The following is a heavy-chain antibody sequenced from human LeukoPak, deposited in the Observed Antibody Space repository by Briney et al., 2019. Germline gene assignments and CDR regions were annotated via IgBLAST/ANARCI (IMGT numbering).Heavy chain of an antibody. CDR2: IRYDGSNK. J-gene: IGHJ4*02. CDR1: GFTFSSYG. D-gene: IGHD1-26*01. CDR3: AKEELPRLCSLGY. V-gene: IGHV3-30*02. Sequence: GGSLRLSCAASGFTFSSYGMHWVRQAPGKGLEWVAFIRYDGSNKYYADSVKGRFTISRDNSKNTLYLQMNSLRAEDTAVYYCAKEELPRLCSLGYWGQGTLVTVSS.